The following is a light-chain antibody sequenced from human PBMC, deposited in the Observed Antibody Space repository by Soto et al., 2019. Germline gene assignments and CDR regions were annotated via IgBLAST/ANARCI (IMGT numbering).Light chain of an antibody. CDR1: SSDVGSYNL. CDR3: CSYAGSSTLYVV. CDR2: EGS. Sequence: QSALTQPASVSGSPGQSITISCTGTSSDVGSYNLVSGYQQHPGKAPKLMIYEGSKRPSGVSNRFSGSKSGNTASLTISGLQAEDEADYYCCSYAGSSTLYVVFGGGTKLTVL. V-gene: IGLV2-23*01. J-gene: IGLJ2*01.